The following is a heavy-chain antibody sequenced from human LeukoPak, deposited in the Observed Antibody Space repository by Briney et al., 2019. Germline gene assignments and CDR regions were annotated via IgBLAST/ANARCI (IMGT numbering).Heavy chain of an antibody. CDR1: GYTFTGYY. J-gene: IGHJ6*03. CDR3: ALSCSGGSCYSQWIDYSMDV. D-gene: IGHD2-15*01. CDR2: IIPIFVTA. V-gene: IGHV1-69*06. Sequence: ASVKVSCKASGYTFTGYYMHWVRQAPGKGLEWIGGIIPIFVTANYAQKFQGRVTITADKSTSTAYMELSSLRSEDTAVYYCALSCSGGSCYSQWIDYSMDVWGKGTTVTVSS.